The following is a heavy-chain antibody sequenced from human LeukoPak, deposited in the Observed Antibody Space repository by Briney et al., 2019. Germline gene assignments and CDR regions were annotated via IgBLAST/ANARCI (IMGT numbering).Heavy chain of an antibody. CDR1: GFTFSSYW. D-gene: IGHD1-26*01. CDR3: ARDSEDRRWDLPRFDY. V-gene: IGHV3-7*01. CDR2: IKQDGSEK. Sequence: GGSLRLSCAASGFTFSSYWMSWVRQAPGKGLEWVANIKQDGSEKYYVDSVKGRFTISRDNAKNSLYLQMNSLRAEDTAVYCCARDSEDRRWDLPRFDYWGQGTLVTVSS. J-gene: IGHJ4*02.